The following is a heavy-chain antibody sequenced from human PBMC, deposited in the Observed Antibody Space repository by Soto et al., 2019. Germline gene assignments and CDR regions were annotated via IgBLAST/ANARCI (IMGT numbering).Heavy chain of an antibody. Sequence: EVQLLESGGGLVQPGGSLRLSCAASGFTFSSYAMSWVRQSPGKGLTWVSVITGSGGSTYYADSVKGRFTISRDNSKTTLYLQMNSLRDEDTAVYYCAKALTVVRGLIYYGMDVWGQGTTVTVSS. J-gene: IGHJ6*02. CDR2: ITGSGGST. CDR3: AKALTVVRGLIYYGMDV. CDR1: GFTFSSYA. D-gene: IGHD3-10*01. V-gene: IGHV3-23*01.